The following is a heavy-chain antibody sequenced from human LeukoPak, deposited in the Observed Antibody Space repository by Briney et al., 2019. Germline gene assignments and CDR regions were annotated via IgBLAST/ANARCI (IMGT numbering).Heavy chain of an antibody. D-gene: IGHD6-19*01. CDR1: GGSISSYY. CDR3: ARDRVIAVDGYYFDY. CDR2: IYTSGST. Sequence: PSETLSLTCTVSGGSISSYYWSWIRQPAGKGLEWIGRIYTSGSTNYNPSLKSRVTMSVDTSKNQFSLELSSVTAADTAVYYCARDRVIAVDGYYFDYWGQGTLVTVSS. J-gene: IGHJ4*02. V-gene: IGHV4-4*07.